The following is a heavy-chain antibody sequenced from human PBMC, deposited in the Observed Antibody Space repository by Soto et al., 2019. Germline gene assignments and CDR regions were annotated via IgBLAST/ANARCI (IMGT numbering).Heavy chain of an antibody. Sequence: PSETLSLTCAVYGGSFSGYYCSWIRQPPGKGLEWIGEINHSGSTNYNPSLKSRVTISVDTSKNQFSLKLSSVTAADTAVYYCARGGIAAAKWFDPWGQGTLVTVSS. V-gene: IGHV4-34*01. CDR1: GGSFSGYY. CDR3: ARGGIAAAKWFDP. J-gene: IGHJ5*02. CDR2: INHSGST. D-gene: IGHD6-13*01.